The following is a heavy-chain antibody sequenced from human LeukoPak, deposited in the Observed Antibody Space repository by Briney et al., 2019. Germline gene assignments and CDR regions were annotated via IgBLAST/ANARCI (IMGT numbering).Heavy chain of an antibody. CDR1: GYTFTSYY. CDR2: INPNSGGT. D-gene: IGHD2-15*01. Sequence: ASVKVSCKASGYTFTSYYMHWMRQAPGQGLEWMGWINPNSGGTNYAQKFQGRVTMTRDTSISTAYMELSRLRSDDTAVYYCARDPGGVVVVAANGWWFDPWGQGTLVTVSS. V-gene: IGHV1-2*02. CDR3: ARDPGGVVVVAANGWWFDP. J-gene: IGHJ5*02.